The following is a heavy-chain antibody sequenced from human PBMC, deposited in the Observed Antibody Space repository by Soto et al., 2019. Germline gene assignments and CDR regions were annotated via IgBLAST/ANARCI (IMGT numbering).Heavy chain of an antibody. D-gene: IGHD6-13*01. V-gene: IGHV3-49*03. CDR2: VRSKAYGGTT. Sequence: GGSLRLSCTTSGFTFGDYAMSWSRQAPGKGLEWVGVVRSKAYGGTTDYAASVKGRFTISRDDSKSIAYLQMNSLKSGDTGVYYCTKYTYTSRYAYYGMDVWGHGTTVTVSS. CDR3: TKYTYTSRYAYYGMDV. J-gene: IGHJ6*02. CDR1: GFTFGDYA.